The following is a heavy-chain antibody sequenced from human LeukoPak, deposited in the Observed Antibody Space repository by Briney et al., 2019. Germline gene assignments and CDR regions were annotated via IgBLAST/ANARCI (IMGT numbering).Heavy chain of an antibody. CDR1: GGSISSSSYY. D-gene: IGHD6-19*01. J-gene: IGHJ4*02. CDR3: ARMGPRIAVAVPFDY. CDR2: IYYSGST. V-gene: IGHV4-39*01. Sequence: SETLSLTCTVSGGSISSSSYYWGWIRQPPGKGLEWIGSIYYSGSTYYNPSLKSRVTISVDTSKNQSSLKLSSVTAADTAVYYCARMGPRIAVAVPFDYWGQGTLVTVSS.